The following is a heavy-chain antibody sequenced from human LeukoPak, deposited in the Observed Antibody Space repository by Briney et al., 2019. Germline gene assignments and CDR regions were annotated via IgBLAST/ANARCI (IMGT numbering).Heavy chain of an antibody. D-gene: IGHD3-22*01. Sequence: GGSLRLSCAASGFTFSSYGMHWVRQAPGKGLEWVAVISYVGSNKYYADSVKGRFTISRDNSKNTLYLQMNSLRAEDTAVYYCARETNYYDSSLNWFDPWGQGTLVTVSS. J-gene: IGHJ5*02. CDR3: ARETNYYDSSLNWFDP. CDR1: GFTFSSYG. V-gene: IGHV3-30*19. CDR2: ISYVGSNK.